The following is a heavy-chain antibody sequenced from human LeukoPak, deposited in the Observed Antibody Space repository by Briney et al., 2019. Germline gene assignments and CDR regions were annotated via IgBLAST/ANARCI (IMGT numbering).Heavy chain of an antibody. CDR1: GVSIRSAGYS. CDR2: VYYSGST. J-gene: IGHJ4*02. V-gene: IGHV4-31*11. CDR3: ARDGATGVFEY. D-gene: IGHD4/OR15-4a*01. Sequence: SETLSLTCAVSGVSIRSAGYSYYWIRQHPGKGLEWIGHVYYSGSTSYNPSLKGRVAMSIDPSKNQFSLNLTSVTAADTAVYFCARDGATGVFEYWGQGILVAVSS.